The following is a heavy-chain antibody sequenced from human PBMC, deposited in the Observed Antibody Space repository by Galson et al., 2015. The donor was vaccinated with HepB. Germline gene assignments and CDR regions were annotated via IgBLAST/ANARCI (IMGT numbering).Heavy chain of an antibody. J-gene: IGHJ6*02. V-gene: IGHV3-23*01. Sequence: SLRLSCAASGFTFSSYAMSWVRQAPGKGLGWVSAISGSGGSTYYADSVKGRFTISRDNSKNTLYLQINSLRAEDTAVYYCAKDQDYGSGMDVWGQGTTVTVSS. D-gene: IGHD3-10*01. CDR3: AKDQDYGSGMDV. CDR1: GFTFSSYA. CDR2: ISGSGGST.